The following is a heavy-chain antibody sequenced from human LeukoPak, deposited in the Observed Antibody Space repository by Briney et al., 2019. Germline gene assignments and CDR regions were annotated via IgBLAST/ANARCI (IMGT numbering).Heavy chain of an antibody. Sequence: ASVKVSCKASGYTFTSYDINWVRQATGQGLEWMGWMNPNSGNTGYAQKFQGRVTMIRNTSISTAYMELSSLRSEDTAVYYCARRTRELGYCSGGSCYHDAFDIWGQGTMVTVSS. CDR1: GYTFTSYD. J-gene: IGHJ3*02. D-gene: IGHD2-15*01. CDR2: MNPNSGNT. V-gene: IGHV1-8*01. CDR3: ARRTRELGYCSGGSCYHDAFDI.